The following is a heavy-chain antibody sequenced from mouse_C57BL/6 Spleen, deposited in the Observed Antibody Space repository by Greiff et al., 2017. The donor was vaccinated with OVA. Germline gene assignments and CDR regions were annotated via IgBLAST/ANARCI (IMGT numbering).Heavy chain of an antibody. J-gene: IGHJ2*01. CDR2: ISSGSSTI. CDR1: GFTFSDYG. Sequence: EVKLVESGGGLVKPGGSLKLSCAASGFTFSDYGMHWVRQAPEKGLEWVAYISSGSSTIYYADTVKGRFTISRDNAKNTLFLQMTSLRSEDTAMDYCARINYYGRGGYFDYWGQGTTLTGSS. D-gene: IGHD1-1*01. V-gene: IGHV5-17*01. CDR3: ARINYYGRGGYFDY.